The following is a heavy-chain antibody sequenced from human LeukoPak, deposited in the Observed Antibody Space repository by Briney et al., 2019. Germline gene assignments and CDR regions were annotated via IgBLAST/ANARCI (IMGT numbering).Heavy chain of an antibody. CDR3: AKERTSEGYFDY. CDR1: GFTFSTYA. J-gene: IGHJ4*02. Sequence: GGSLRLSCAASGFTFSTYAMSWARQAPGKGLEWVSALSGSGGKTYYADSVEGRFTISRDNSKNTLYLQVNSLRAEDTAVYYCAKERTSEGYFDYWGQGTLVTVSS. CDR2: LSGSGGKT. V-gene: IGHV3-23*01. D-gene: IGHD1-1*01.